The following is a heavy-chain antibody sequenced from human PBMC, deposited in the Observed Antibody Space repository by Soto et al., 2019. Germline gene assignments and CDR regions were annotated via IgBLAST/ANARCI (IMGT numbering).Heavy chain of an antibody. CDR3: AREGFPSYVVIDY. D-gene: IGHD3-16*01. CDR1: GFSFSTYA. Sequence: PGGSLRLSCAASGFSFSTYAMHWVRQAPGKGLEWVAVTSFDGNNKYYADSVKGRFTISRDNSNNMLYLQMSSLRGEDTAVYYCAREGFPSYVVIDYWGQGTLVTVSS. CDR2: TSFDGNNK. J-gene: IGHJ4*02. V-gene: IGHV3-30-3*01.